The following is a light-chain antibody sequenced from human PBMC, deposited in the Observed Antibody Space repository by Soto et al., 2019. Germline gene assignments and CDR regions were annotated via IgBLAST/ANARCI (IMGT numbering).Light chain of an antibody. J-gene: IGLJ1*01. CDR3: QSYDKRLTAYV. CDR1: SSSIERNT. CDR2: LNS. V-gene: IGLV1-44*01. Sequence: QSVLTQPPSASGTPGQRVTISCSGDSSSIERNTVSWYQQLPGMAPKLLIYLNSRRPSGVPDRFSGSKSGTSASLAISGLQAEDEGHYYCQSYDKRLTAYVFGTGTKVTVL.